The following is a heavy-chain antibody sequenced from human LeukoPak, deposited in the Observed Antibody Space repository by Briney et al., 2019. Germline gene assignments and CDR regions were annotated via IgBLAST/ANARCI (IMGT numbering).Heavy chain of an antibody. J-gene: IGHJ4*02. CDR2: MGPRHGYT. D-gene: IGHD4-23*01. Sequence: ASVKVSCKASGYTFTSYDINWVRQAAGQGLEWMGWMGPRHGYTVYAQNFQGRITMTRDTSISTAYMELSSLTSDDTAVYYCARGWISGAISEHYFENWGQGTLVTVSS. CDR1: GYTFTSYD. CDR3: ARGWISGAISEHYFEN. V-gene: IGHV1-8*01.